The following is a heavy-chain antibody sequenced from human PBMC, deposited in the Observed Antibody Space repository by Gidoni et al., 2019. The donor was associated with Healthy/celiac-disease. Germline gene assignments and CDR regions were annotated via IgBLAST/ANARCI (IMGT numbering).Heavy chain of an antibody. J-gene: IGHJ5*02. V-gene: IGHV4-39*01. CDR2: IYYSGST. D-gene: IGHD2-15*01. Sequence: QLQLQESGPGLVKPSETLSLTCTVSGGSISSSSYYWGWIRQPPGKGLEWIGSIYYSGSTYYNPSLKSRVTISVDTSKNQFSLKLSSVTAADTAVYYCARHFRFDSIVVVVAALHWFDPWGQGTLVTVSS. CDR1: GGSISSSSYY. CDR3: ARHFRFDSIVVVVAALHWFDP.